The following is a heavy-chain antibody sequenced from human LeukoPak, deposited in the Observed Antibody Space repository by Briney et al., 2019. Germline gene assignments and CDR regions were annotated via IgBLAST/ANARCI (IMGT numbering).Heavy chain of an antibody. CDR1: GGSISSSSYY. D-gene: IGHD5-24*01. Sequence: SETLSLTCTVSGGSISSSSYYWGWIRQPPGKGLEWIGSIYYSGSTYYNPSLKSRVTISVDTSKNQFSLKLSSVTAADTAVYYCAREGDGYNYRPFDYWGQGTLVTVSS. CDR3: AREGDGYNYRPFDY. CDR2: IYYSGST. J-gene: IGHJ4*02. V-gene: IGHV4-39*07.